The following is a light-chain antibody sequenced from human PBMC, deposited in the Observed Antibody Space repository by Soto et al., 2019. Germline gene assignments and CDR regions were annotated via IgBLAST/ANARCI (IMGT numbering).Light chain of an antibody. CDR3: QKLFDSPIT. J-gene: IGKJ5*01. V-gene: IGKV1-9*01. CDR2: AAS. Sequence: GERVTITCRASQVISTSLAWYQVKPGKAPKLLIYAASTLESGVPSRFSATVSGTECSLTITSLQPEDFATDYCQKLFDSPITGGQGTRLEIK. CDR1: QVISTS.